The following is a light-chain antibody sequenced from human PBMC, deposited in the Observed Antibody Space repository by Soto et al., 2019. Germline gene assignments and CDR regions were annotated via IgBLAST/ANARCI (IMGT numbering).Light chain of an antibody. CDR1: QSHLHSNGYNY. CDR2: LGS. V-gene: IGKV2-28*01. CDR3: MQALETPAT. J-gene: IGKJ2*01. Sequence: DIVMTQSPLSLPVTPGEPASISCRSSQSHLHSNGYNYLDWYLQRPGQSPQLLIYLGSNRASGVPDRFSGSGSGTDFTLKITRVEAEDVGVYYCMQALETPATFGHGTKLEIK.